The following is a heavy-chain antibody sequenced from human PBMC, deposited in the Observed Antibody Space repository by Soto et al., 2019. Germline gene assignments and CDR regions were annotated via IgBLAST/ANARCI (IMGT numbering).Heavy chain of an antibody. J-gene: IGHJ6*02. D-gene: IGHD5-18*01. CDR2: IIPIFDTA. Sequence: GASVKVSCKASGGTFSSYAISWVRQAPGQGLEWMGGIIPIFDTANYAQKFQGRVTITADKSTSTAYMELSSLRSEDTAVYYCARTVLWLSSNYYYGMDVWGQGTTVTVSS. V-gene: IGHV1-69*06. CDR1: GGTFSSYA. CDR3: ARTVLWLSSNYYYGMDV.